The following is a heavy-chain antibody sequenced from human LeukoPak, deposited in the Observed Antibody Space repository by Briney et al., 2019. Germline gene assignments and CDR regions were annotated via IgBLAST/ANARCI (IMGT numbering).Heavy chain of an antibody. Sequence: PGGSLRLSCAASGFTFSSYAMSWVRQAPGKGLEWIGTIYRSGSTYSNPSLRGRVTISVDTSKNQFSLKLSSVTAADTAVYYCARTGAGYYYYYMDVWGKGTTVTVSS. CDR2: IYRSGST. V-gene: IGHV4-38-2*01. D-gene: IGHD1-26*01. J-gene: IGHJ6*03. CDR3: ARTGAGYYYYYMDV. CDR1: GFTFSSYA.